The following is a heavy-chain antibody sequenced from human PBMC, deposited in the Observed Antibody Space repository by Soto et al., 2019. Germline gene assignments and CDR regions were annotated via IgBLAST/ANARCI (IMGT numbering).Heavy chain of an antibody. J-gene: IGHJ4*02. CDR3: VARYCSSTTCYQVDY. CDR2: ISSTGGST. V-gene: IGHV3-64D*06. D-gene: IGHD2-2*01. CDR1: GFTFTNYA. Sequence: GGSLRLSCSASGFTFTNYAIHWIRQAPGKGLEYVSAISSTGGSTYYADSVKGRFTVSRDNSKNTVYLQMSSLRSEDSAVYYCVARYCSSTTCYQVDYWGQGTLVTVSS.